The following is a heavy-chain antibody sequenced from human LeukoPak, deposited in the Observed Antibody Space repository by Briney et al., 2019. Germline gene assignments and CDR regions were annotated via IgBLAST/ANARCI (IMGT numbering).Heavy chain of an antibody. V-gene: IGHV4-39*07. Sequence: SETLSLTCTVSGGSISSSSYYWGWIRQPPGKGLEWIGSIYYSGSTYYNPSLKSRVTISVDTSKNQFSLKLSSVNAADTAVYYCARDRSYYRPFAFDIWGQGTMVTVSS. CDR1: GGSISSSSYY. CDR3: ARDRSYYRPFAFDI. D-gene: IGHD1-26*01. CDR2: IYYSGST. J-gene: IGHJ3*02.